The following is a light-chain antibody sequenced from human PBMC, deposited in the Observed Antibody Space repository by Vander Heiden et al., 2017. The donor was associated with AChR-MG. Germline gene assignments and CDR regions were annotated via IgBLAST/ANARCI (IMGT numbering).Light chain of an antibody. CDR3: SSYAGFNNVI. CDR1: NGDVGAYRH. V-gene: IGLV2-8*01. CDR2: EVN. J-gene: IGLJ2*01. Sequence: TISCAGTNGDVGAYRHVSWYQQKPGLAPKLLIYEVNKRPSGVPDRFSGSKSVNTASLTVSGLQTDDEGDYYCSSYAGFNNVIFGGGTKLTGL.